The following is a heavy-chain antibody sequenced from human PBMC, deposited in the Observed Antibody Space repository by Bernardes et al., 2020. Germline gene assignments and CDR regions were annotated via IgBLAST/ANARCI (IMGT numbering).Heavy chain of an antibody. J-gene: IGHJ4*02. Sequence: ASVKVSCKVSGYTLTELSMHWVRQAPGKGLEWMGGFDPEDGETIYAQKFQGRVTMTEDTSTDTAYMELSSLRSEDTAVYYCATDFSGSSSGSCFDYWGQGTLVTVSS. CDR3: ATDFSGSSSGSCFDY. D-gene: IGHD1-26*01. CDR2: FDPEDGET. CDR1: GYTLTELS. V-gene: IGHV1-24*01.